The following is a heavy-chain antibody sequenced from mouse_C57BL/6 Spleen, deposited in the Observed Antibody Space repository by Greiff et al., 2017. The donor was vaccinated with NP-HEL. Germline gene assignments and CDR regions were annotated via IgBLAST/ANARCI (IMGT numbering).Heavy chain of an antibody. CDR1: GYTFTDYY. CDR3: ARSSYAMDY. V-gene: IGHV1-26*01. Sequence: EVKLQQSGPELVKPGASVKISCKASGYTFTDYYMNWVKQSHGKSLEWIGDINPNNGGTSYNQKFKGKATLPVDKSSSTAYMELRSLTSEDSAVYYCARSSYAMDYWGQGTSVTVSS. J-gene: IGHJ4*01. CDR2: INPNNGGT.